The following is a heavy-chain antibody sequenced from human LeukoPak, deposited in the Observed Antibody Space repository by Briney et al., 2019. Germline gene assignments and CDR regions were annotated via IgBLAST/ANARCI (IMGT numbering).Heavy chain of an antibody. CDR2: IYTSGST. D-gene: IGHD6-19*01. J-gene: IGHJ5*02. Sequence: SETLSLTCTVSGGSISSDYWSWIRQPAGKGLDWIGRIYTSGSTNYNPSLKSRVTMSVDTSKNQFSLKLSSVTAADTAVYYCAREALQDPGIAVAVEWFDPWGQGTLVTVSS. CDR3: AREALQDPGIAVAVEWFDP. V-gene: IGHV4-4*07. CDR1: GGSISSDY.